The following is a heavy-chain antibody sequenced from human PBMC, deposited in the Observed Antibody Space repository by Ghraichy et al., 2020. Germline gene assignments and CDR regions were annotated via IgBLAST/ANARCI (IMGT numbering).Heavy chain of an antibody. Sequence: SETLSLTCAVYGEPFSGYYWTWIRQPPGKGLEWIGEINDSGSTNYNPSHMSRVTISKDTSKKQFSLRLSFVTAADTAVYYCARGLDCGCDCQRREAWFDSCGQGTLVTVSS. CDR3: ARGLDCGCDCQRREAWFDS. V-gene: IGHV4-34*01. D-gene: IGHD2-21*02. CDR1: GEPFSGYY. J-gene: IGHJ5*01. CDR2: INDSGST.